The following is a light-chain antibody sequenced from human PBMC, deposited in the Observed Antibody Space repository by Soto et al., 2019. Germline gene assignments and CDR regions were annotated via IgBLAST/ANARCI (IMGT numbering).Light chain of an antibody. CDR1: SSDVGGYNY. V-gene: IGLV2-8*01. J-gene: IGLJ1*01. CDR2: EVT. Sequence: QSALTQPPSASGSPGQSVTISCTGTSSDVGGYNYVSWYQQHPGKAPKLIISEVTKRPSGVPDRFSGSRSGNTASLTVSGLQAEDEADYYCSSYVGSDSFVFGTGTKLTVL. CDR3: SSYVGSDSFV.